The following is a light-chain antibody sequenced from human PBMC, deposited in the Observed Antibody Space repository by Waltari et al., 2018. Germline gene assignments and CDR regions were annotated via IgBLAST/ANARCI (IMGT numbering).Light chain of an antibody. CDR2: DVN. Sequence: QPALTQPASVSESPGQSFTIPCTGTSSDLGAYDYFSWYQQHPGKAPKLLIYDVNTRPSGVSSRFSGSKFDNKAFLTISGLQAEDEADYYCSSFTTNTTRIFGGGTKLTVL. CDR3: SSFTTNTTRI. J-gene: IGLJ2*01. V-gene: IGLV2-14*03. CDR1: SSDLGAYDY.